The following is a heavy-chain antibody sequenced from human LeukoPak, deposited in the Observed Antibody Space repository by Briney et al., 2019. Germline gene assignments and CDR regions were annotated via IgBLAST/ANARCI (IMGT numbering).Heavy chain of an antibody. J-gene: IGHJ4*02. CDR2: IYSSGST. V-gene: IGHV4-4*07. D-gene: IGHD6-6*01. CDR1: GGSFSIYY. CDR3: AREYSSTSGRHFDY. Sequence: SETLSLTCTVSGGSFSIYYWTWIRQPAGKGLEWIGRIYSSGSTNYNPSLRSRVTISVDKSKNQFSLNLTSVTAADTGVYHCAREYSSTSGRHFDYWGQGILVTVPS.